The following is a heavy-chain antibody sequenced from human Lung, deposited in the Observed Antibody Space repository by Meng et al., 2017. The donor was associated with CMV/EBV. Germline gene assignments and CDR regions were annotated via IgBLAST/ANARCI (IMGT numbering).Heavy chain of an antibody. CDR3: ARGFWNPYYEDTHDV. CDR2: INQDESEK. D-gene: IGHD3-3*01. Sequence: GGSLRLSCAASGFPFSRYWMSWVRQAPGKGLEWVAKINQDESEKYYVDSVKGRFTISRDNAKNSLYLQMNSLRAEDTAVFYCARGFWNPYYEDTHDVWG. J-gene: IGHJ6*01. CDR1: GFPFSRYW. V-gene: IGHV3-7*04.